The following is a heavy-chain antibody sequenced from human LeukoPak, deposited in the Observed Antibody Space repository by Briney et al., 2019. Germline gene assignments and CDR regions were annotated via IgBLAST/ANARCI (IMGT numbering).Heavy chain of an antibody. Sequence: GGSLRLSCAASGFTFSSYSMNWVRQAPGKGLEWVSSISSNSSYIYYADSVKGRFTISRDNAKNSLYLQMNSLRAEDTAVYYCATGYSSVVGYWGQGTLVTVSS. CDR3: ATGYSSVVGY. J-gene: IGHJ4*02. D-gene: IGHD6-19*01. CDR1: GFTFSSYS. V-gene: IGHV3-21*01. CDR2: ISSNSSYI.